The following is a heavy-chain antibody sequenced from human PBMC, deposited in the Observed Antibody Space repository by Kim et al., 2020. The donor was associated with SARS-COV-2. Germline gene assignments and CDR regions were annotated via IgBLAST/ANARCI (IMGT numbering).Heavy chain of an antibody. Sequence: GGSLRLSCAASGFTFSSYSMNWVRQAPGKGLEWVSSISSSSSYIYYADSEKGRFTISRDNAKNSLYLQMNSLRAEDTAVYYCARDLRRCSGGSCYPTLSNWFDPWGQGTLVTVSS. CDR2: ISSSSSYI. J-gene: IGHJ5*02. V-gene: IGHV3-21*04. CDR1: GFTFSSYS. CDR3: ARDLRRCSGGSCYPTLSNWFDP. D-gene: IGHD2-15*01.